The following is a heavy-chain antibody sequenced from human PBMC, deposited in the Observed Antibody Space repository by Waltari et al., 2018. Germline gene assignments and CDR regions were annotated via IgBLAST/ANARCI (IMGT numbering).Heavy chain of an antibody. CDR1: GFTFTIFA. D-gene: IGHD3-16*01. CDR3: AKDLGSTSVPYYFDY. J-gene: IGHJ4*02. Sequence: EVQLLASGGGLVQTGGSRRLSCAAPGFTFTIFAMSWVRQVQGRGLEGVAVISSRGLDTFYADSVKGRFTVSRDNSKNMLFLEMNNLRADDTGVYYCAKDLGSTSVPYYFDYWGQGTKVTVSS. CDR2: ISSRGLDT. V-gene: IGHV3-23*01.